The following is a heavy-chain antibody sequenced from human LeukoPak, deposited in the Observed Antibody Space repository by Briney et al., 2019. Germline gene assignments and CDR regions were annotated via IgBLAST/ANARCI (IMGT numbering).Heavy chain of an antibody. Sequence: SVKVSCKASGGTFSSYAISWVRQAPGQGLEWMGGIIPIFGTANYAQKFQGRVTITADESTSTAYMELSSLRSEDTAVYYCARDAAEDPYYDILTGYYPINWFDPWGQGTLVTVSS. CDR2: IIPIFGTA. CDR3: ARDAAEDPYYDILTGYYPINWFDP. V-gene: IGHV1-69*13. J-gene: IGHJ5*02. CDR1: GGTFSSYA. D-gene: IGHD3-9*01.